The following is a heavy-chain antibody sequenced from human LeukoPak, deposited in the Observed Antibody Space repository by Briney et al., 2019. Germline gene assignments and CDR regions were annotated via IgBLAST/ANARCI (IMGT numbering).Heavy chain of an antibody. J-gene: IGHJ4*02. CDR1: GFTFSSYA. CDR2: ISGSGGST. D-gene: IGHD5-18*01. Sequence: GGALRLSCAASGFTFSSYAMSWVRQAPCKGLDWVSAISGSGGSTYYADSVKGRFTISRDNYKNTLYLQMNSLRAEDTDVYYCAKDLGYSYGSFGSFDYWGQGTLVTVSS. V-gene: IGHV3-23*01. CDR3: AKDLGYSYGSFGSFDY.